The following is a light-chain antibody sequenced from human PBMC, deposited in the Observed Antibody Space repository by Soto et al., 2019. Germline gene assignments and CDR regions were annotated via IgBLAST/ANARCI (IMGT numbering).Light chain of an antibody. CDR3: QQYGGVPFS. J-gene: IGKJ4*01. V-gene: IGKV3-20*01. Sequence: EVVLTQSPGTLSLSPGERATISCRASQSVTSNYLAWYHQRPGQAPRLLIYHSSSRATGIPDRFSGSGSGTDFTLTISRLEPEDFAVYYCQQYGGVPFSFGGGTKVEI. CDR1: QSVTSNY. CDR2: HSS.